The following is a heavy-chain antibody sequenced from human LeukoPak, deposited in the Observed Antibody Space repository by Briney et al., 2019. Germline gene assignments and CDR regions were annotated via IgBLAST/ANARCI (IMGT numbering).Heavy chain of an antibody. V-gene: IGHV4-59*02. CDR1: GDSVSSYY. CDR2: IYHTGHT. Sequence: SETLSFTCTVSGDSVSSYYWSWIRQPPGKGLEWIGYIYHTGHTEYNPSLKSRVSISLDTSKSQFSLKLSSVTAADTAVYYCARHRFGHLFDTWGQGTLVTVSS. CDR3: ARHRFGHLFDT. D-gene: IGHD3-16*01. J-gene: IGHJ4*02.